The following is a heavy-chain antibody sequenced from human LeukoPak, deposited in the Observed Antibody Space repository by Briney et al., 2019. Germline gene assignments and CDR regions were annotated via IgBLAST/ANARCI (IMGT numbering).Heavy chain of an antibody. CDR2: IYHSGST. J-gene: IGHJ6*03. Sequence: NTSETLSLTCAVSGYSISSGYYWGWIRQPPGKGLEWIGSIYHSGSTYYNPSLKSRVTISVDTSKNQFSLKLSSVTAADTAVYYCARDPYSSSARPYYYYMDVWGKGTTVTVSS. V-gene: IGHV4-38-2*02. D-gene: IGHD6-6*01. CDR1: GYSISSGYY. CDR3: ARDPYSSSARPYYYYMDV.